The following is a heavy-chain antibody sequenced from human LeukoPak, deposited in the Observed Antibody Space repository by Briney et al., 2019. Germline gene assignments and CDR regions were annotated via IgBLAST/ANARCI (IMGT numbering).Heavy chain of an antibody. CDR2: IWYDGSNK. J-gene: IGHJ2*01. Sequence: GRSLRLSCVASGFTFNNYAMHWVRQAPGQGLEWVAVIWYDGSNKFYADSVKGRFTISRDNSKNTLYVQMHSLRAEDTAVYYCARDSVEYRSEWDFDLWGRGTLVTVAS. CDR3: ARDSVEYRSEWDFDL. CDR1: GFTFNNYA. D-gene: IGHD6-19*01. V-gene: IGHV3-33*01.